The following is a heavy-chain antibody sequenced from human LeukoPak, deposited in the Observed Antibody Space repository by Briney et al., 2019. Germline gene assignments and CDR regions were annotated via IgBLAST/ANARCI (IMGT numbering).Heavy chain of an antibody. CDR3: ARDRVGTIFGVVGYYYYMDV. CDR2: ISAYNGNT. Sequence: GASVKVSCKASGYTFTSYGISWVRQAPGQGLEWMGWISAYNGNTNYAQKLQGRVTMTTDTSTSTAYMELRSLRSDDTAVYYCARDRVGTIFGVVGYYYYMDVWGKGTTVTVSS. J-gene: IGHJ6*03. V-gene: IGHV1-18*01. CDR1: GYTFTSYG. D-gene: IGHD3-3*01.